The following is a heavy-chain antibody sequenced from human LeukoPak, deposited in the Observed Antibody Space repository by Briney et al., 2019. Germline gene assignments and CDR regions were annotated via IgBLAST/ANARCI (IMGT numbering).Heavy chain of an antibody. Sequence: GGSLRLSCAASGFTFSSYAMSWVRQAPGKGREWVSTLSGSGGSTYYADSVKGRFTISRDNSKNTLYLQMNSLRAEDTAVYYCAKIMPHMAWTDYWGQGALVTVSS. J-gene: IGHJ4*02. D-gene: IGHD2-2*01. CDR2: LSGSGGST. CDR3: AKIMPHMAWTDY. CDR1: GFTFSSYA. V-gene: IGHV3-23*01.